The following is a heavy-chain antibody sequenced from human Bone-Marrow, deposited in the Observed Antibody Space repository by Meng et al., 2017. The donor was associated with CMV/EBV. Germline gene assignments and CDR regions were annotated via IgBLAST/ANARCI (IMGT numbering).Heavy chain of an antibody. Sequence: ESLKISCAAPGFTFSSYDMHWVRQATGKGPEWVSAIGTAGDTYYPGSVKGRFTISRDNSKNTLYLQMNSLRAEDTAVYYCAKGVRCSSTSCSTYGLFDYWGQGTLVTVSS. CDR2: IGTAGDT. D-gene: IGHD2-2*01. J-gene: IGHJ4*02. V-gene: IGHV3-13*01. CDR1: GFTFSSYD. CDR3: AKGVRCSSTSCSTYGLFDY.